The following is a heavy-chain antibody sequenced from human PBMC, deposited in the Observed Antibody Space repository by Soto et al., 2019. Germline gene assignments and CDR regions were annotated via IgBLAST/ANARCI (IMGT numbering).Heavy chain of an antibody. CDR3: ATGRDGYNHYFDY. J-gene: IGHJ4*02. Sequence: RGSLLVACVASVFPFSVYLMSWVRQAPGKGLDWVANIIHDGSEKNYVDYAKGRFTISRDNAKNSLYLQMNSLRGEDTAVYYCATGRDGYNHYFDYWGQGTMVTVSS. CDR2: IIHDGSEK. V-gene: IGHV3-7*03. CDR1: VFPFSVYL. D-gene: IGHD1-1*01.